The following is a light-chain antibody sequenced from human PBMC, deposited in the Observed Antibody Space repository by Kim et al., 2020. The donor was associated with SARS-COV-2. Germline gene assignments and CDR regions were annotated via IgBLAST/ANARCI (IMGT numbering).Light chain of an antibody. CDR3: QQRSCWPPT. J-gene: IGKJ5*01. CDR1: HSIGNS. Sequence: EIVLTQSPATLSLSPGERATLSCRASHSIGNSLAWYQQKPGQTPRLLIHDASNGATDIPARFSGSGSGTDFTLTISSLEPEDFAVYFCQQRSCWPPTFGQGTRLEIK. V-gene: IGKV3-11*01. CDR2: DAS.